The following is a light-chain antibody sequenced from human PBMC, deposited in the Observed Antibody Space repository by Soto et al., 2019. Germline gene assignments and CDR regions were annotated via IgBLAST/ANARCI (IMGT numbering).Light chain of an antibody. CDR3: QQYKTYSRT. J-gene: IGKJ1*01. CDR2: QAS. Sequence: IQMTQSPSTLSASVGDRVTITCRASQSISSWLAWYKQKPGKAPELLIYQASTLESGVPSRFSGSGSATEFTLTISSLQPDDFATYYCQQYKTYSRTFGQGTKVDIK. V-gene: IGKV1-5*03. CDR1: QSISSW.